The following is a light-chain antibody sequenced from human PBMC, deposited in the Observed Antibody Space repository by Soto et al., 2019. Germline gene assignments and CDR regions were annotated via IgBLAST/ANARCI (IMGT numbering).Light chain of an antibody. J-gene: IGKJ4*01. CDR1: QSVSSK. CDR3: QQYDNWPPFT. V-gene: IGKV3-15*01. CDR2: GAS. Sequence: EIVMTQSPATLSVSPGARATLSCRASQSVSSKLAWYQQKPGQSPRLLIYGASTRATDTPPRCSGSGSGTEFTLTISSLQTEDSAGYYCQQYDNWPPFTFGGGTKVEIK.